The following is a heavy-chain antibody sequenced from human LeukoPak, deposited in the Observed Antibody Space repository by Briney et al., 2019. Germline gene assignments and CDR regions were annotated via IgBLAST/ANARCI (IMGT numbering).Heavy chain of an antibody. Sequence: GESLKISCRGSGYTFTTSWIGWVRQMPGKGLEWVGVIYPGNSDTRYSPSFQGQVTISADKSITTAYLQWNSLKASDTAIYYCARQEYCSGGSCYTWFDPWGQGTLVIVSS. D-gene: IGHD2-15*01. CDR3: ARQEYCSGGSCYTWFDP. J-gene: IGHJ5*02. CDR2: IYPGNSDT. V-gene: IGHV5-51*01. CDR1: GYTFTTSW.